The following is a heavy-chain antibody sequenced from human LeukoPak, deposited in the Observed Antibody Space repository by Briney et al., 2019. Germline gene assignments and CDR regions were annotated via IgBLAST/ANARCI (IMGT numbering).Heavy chain of an antibody. CDR3: ARRGGYCSSTSCYWGRQTWTENWFDP. CDR2: MNPNSGNT. J-gene: IGHJ5*02. Sequence: PWASVKVSCKASGYTFTSYDINWVRQATGQGLEWMGWMNPNSGNTGYAQKFQGRVTMTRNTSISTAYMELSSLRSEDTAVYYCARRGGYCSSTSCYWGRQTWTENWFDPWGQGTLVTVSS. D-gene: IGHD2-2*01. CDR1: GYTFTSYD. V-gene: IGHV1-8*01.